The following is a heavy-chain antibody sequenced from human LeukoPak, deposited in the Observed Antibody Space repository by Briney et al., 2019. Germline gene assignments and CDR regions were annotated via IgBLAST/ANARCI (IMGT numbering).Heavy chain of an antibody. V-gene: IGHV1-18*01. D-gene: IGHD1-26*01. CDR2: ISAYNGNT. Sequence: ASVKVSCKASGYTFTSYGISWVRQAPGQGREWMGWISAYNGNTNYAQKLQGRVTMTTDTSTSTAYMELRSLRSDDTAVYYCARVSLREWELLPASVLGTEIDYWGQGTLVTVSS. CDR1: GYTFTSYG. CDR3: ARVSLREWELLPASVLGTEIDY. J-gene: IGHJ4*02.